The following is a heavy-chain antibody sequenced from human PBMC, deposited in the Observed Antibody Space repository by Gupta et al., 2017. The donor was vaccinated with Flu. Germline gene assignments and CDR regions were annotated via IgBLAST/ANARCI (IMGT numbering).Heavy chain of an antibody. CDR3: VRDDWGLDY. CDR2: ITNKSRGRTT. Sequence: EVLLVESGGGIVQPGGALRLSCGASGFSFTDQSMDWVRQPVGKGLQWVGRITNKSRGRTTNYAPSVAGRFTISRDDSRNLLYLQMNSLGTEDTAIYYCVRDDWGLDYWGRGTLVTVSS. CDR1: GFSFTDQS. J-gene: IGHJ4*02. D-gene: IGHD2-21*01. V-gene: IGHV3-72*01.